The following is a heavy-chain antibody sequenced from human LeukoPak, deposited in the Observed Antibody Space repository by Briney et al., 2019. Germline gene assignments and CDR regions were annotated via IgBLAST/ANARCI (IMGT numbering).Heavy chain of an antibody. Sequence: SETLSLTCAVYGGSFSGYYWSWIRQPPGKGLGWIGEINHRGSTNYNPSLKSRVTISVDTSKNQFSLKLSSVTAADTAVYYCAKGGRITMLREVQRDHYFDYWGQGTLVTVSS. CDR2: INHRGST. D-gene: IGHD3-10*01. V-gene: IGHV4-34*01. CDR3: AKGGRITMLREVQRDHYFDY. CDR1: GGSFSGYY. J-gene: IGHJ4*02.